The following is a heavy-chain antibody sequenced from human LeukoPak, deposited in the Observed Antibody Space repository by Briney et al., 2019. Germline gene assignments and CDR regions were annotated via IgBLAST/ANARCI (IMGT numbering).Heavy chain of an antibody. Sequence: GGSLRLSCAASGFTFSSYAMSWVRQAPGKGLEWVSAISGSGASTYYADSVKGRFTISRDNSKNTLYLQMNSLRAEDTAVYYCANKWGLITMVRGVIRDFAFDIWGQGTMVTVSS. J-gene: IGHJ3*02. CDR2: ISGSGAST. D-gene: IGHD3-10*01. V-gene: IGHV3-23*01. CDR3: ANKWGLITMVRGVIRDFAFDI. CDR1: GFTFSSYA.